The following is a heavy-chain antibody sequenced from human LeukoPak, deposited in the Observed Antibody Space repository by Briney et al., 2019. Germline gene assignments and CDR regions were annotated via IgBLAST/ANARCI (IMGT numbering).Heavy chain of an antibody. CDR1: GYTFTSYA. D-gene: IGHD2-8*01. Sequence: ASVKVSCKASGYTFTSYAMHWVRQAPGQRLEWMGWINVGNGNTKYSQKFQGRVTITRDTSADTAYMELSSLRSEDTAVYYCARLKYCTNGVCYAGFDYWGQGTLVTVSS. J-gene: IGHJ4*02. V-gene: IGHV1-3*01. CDR3: ARLKYCTNGVCYAGFDY. CDR2: INVGNGNT.